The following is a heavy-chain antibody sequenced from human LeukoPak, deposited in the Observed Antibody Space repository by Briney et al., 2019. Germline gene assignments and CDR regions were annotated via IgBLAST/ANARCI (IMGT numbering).Heavy chain of an antibody. CDR3: ARVWELSFDY. CDR1: GFTVSTDH. Sequence: GGSLRLSCAASGFTVSTDHMSWVRQAPGKALEWFSVLYSSGTTSHADSVKGRFTISRDSSKNTVYLQMNSLRAEDTAVYYCARVWELSFDYWGQGTLVTVSS. CDR2: LYSSGTT. D-gene: IGHD1-26*01. V-gene: IGHV3-53*01. J-gene: IGHJ4*02.